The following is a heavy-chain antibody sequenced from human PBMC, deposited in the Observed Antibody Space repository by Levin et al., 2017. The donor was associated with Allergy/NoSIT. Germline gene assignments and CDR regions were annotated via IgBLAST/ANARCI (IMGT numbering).Heavy chain of an antibody. J-gene: IGHJ6*02. Sequence: GESLKISCKVSGYTLTELSMHWVRQAPGKGLEWMGGFDPEDGETIYAQKFQGRVTMTEDTSTDTAYMELSSLRSEDTAVYYCATDTLGSTRSFDYYYYYGMDVWGQGTTVTVSS. V-gene: IGHV1-24*01. CDR3: ATDTLGSTRSFDYYYYYGMDV. D-gene: IGHD2-15*01. CDR2: FDPEDGET. CDR1: GYTLTELS.